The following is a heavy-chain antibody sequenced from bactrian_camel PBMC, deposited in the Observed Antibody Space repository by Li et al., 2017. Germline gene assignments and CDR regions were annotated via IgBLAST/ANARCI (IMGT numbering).Heavy chain of an antibody. J-gene: IGHJ4*01. V-gene: IGHV3S53*01. Sequence: HVQLVESGGDLVQAGGSLKLSCTGSGYTSLMGWFRQPPGKEREGIAGINGRGHTIYSSSVKGRFTISKDNAKNILYLQMNSLKPEDTAMYYCASRGGICYEKEVEYNSWGQGTQVTVS. CDR3: ASRGGICYEKEVEYNS. D-gene: IGHD2*01. CDR1: GYTSL. CDR2: INGRGHT.